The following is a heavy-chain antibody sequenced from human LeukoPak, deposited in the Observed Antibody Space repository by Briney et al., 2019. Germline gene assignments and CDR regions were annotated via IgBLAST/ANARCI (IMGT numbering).Heavy chain of an antibody. V-gene: IGHV3-30*18. CDR3: AKDLWRGSGWYPYDY. D-gene: IGHD6-19*01. CDR1: GFTFSSYG. Sequence: GGSLRLSCAASGFTFSSYGMHWVRQAPGKGLEWVAVISYDGSNKYYADSVKGRFTISRDNSKNTLYLQMNSLRAEDTAVYYCAKDLWRGSGWYPYDYWGQGTLVTVSS. CDR2: ISYDGSNK. J-gene: IGHJ4*02.